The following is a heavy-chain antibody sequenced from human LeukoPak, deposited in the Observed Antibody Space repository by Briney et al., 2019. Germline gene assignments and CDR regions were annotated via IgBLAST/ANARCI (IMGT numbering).Heavy chain of an antibody. V-gene: IGHV3-21*01. D-gene: IGHD6-6*01. J-gene: IGHJ6*03. CDR1: GFTFSSYS. CDR2: ISSSSSCI. Sequence: GGSLRLSCAASGFTFSSYSMNWVRQAPGKGLEWVSSISSSSSCIYYADSVKGRFTIPRDNAKNSLYLQMNSLRAEDTAVYHCARVGSGSSSYGYYYMDVWGKGTTVTVSS. CDR3: ARVGSGSSSYGYYYMDV.